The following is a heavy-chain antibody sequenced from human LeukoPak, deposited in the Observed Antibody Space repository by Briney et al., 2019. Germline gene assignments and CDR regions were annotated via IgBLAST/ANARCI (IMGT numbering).Heavy chain of an antibody. J-gene: IGHJ4*02. D-gene: IGHD1-26*01. V-gene: IGHV3-30-3*01. CDR1: GVIFNNFA. CDR3: ATVAGAVGDGATIDY. CDR2: VSYDGSSR. Sequence: GRSLRLSCAASGVIFNNFAFHWVRQAPGKGLEWVAAVSYDGSSRYYADSVRGRLTISRDNPKNTLYLQMNSLRAEDTAVYYCATVAGAVGDGATIDYWGQGTLVTVSS.